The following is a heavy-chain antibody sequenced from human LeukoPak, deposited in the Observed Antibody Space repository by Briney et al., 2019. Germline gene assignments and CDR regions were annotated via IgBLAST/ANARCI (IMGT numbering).Heavy chain of an antibody. J-gene: IGHJ4*02. CDR3: ARQYSPYYYGSGSLNFDY. Sequence: PGRSLRLSCAASGFTFSSYGMHWVRQAPGKGLEWVAVIWYDGSNKYYADSVKGRFTISRDNSKNTLYLQMNSLRAEDTAVYYCARQYSPYYYGSGSLNFDYWGQGTLVTVSS. CDR2: IWYDGSNK. CDR1: GFTFSSYG. V-gene: IGHV3-33*01. D-gene: IGHD3-10*01.